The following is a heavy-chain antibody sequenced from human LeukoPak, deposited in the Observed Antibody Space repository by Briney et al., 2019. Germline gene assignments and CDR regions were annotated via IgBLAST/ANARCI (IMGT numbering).Heavy chain of an antibody. CDR1: GDAITSHY. Sequence: SETLSLTCNVSGDAITSHYWNWIRQPPGKGLEWIGYIYYTGIIKYNPSLTSRVSMSVDTSKNQFFLKMKSVTAADTAVYHCARSVDYFDNTGPHMMFDYWGQGSLVTVSS. D-gene: IGHD3-22*01. CDR3: ARSVDYFDNTGPHMMFDY. V-gene: IGHV4-59*11. J-gene: IGHJ4*02. CDR2: IYYTGII.